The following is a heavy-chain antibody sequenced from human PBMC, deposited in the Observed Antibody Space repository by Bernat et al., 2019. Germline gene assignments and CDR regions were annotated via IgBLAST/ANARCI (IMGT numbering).Heavy chain of an antibody. V-gene: IGHV3-74*01. J-gene: IGHJ4*02. D-gene: IGHD3-10*01. Sequence: EVQLVESGGALVQPGGSLRLSCSASGFTFSIYWMHWVRQAPGKGLVWVSRISPDGGSTAYADSVKGRFNIYRDNAKDTLYLQMNSLRAEDTAVYYCARDFGGHWGQGTLVTVSS. CDR1: GFTFSIYW. CDR3: ARDFGGH. CDR2: ISPDGGST.